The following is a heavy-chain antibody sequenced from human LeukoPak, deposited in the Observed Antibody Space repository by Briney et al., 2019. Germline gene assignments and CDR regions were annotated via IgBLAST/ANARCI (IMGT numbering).Heavy chain of an antibody. J-gene: IGHJ4*02. D-gene: IGHD5-18*01. Sequence: PSETLSLTCAVYGGSFSGYYWSWIRQPPGKGLEWIGGINHSGSTNYNPSLKSRVTISVDTSKNQFSLKLSSVTAADTAVCYCARLLWLGYYFDYWGQGTLVTVSS. V-gene: IGHV4-34*01. CDR3: ARLLWLGYYFDY. CDR1: GGSFSGYY. CDR2: INHSGST.